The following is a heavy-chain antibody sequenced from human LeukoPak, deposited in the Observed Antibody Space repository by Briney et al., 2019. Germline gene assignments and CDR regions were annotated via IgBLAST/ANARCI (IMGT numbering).Heavy chain of an antibody. CDR1: GYTLTELS. V-gene: IGHV1-24*01. J-gene: IGHJ3*02. Sequence: ASVKVSCKVSGYTLTELSMHWVRQAPGKGLEWMGGFDPEDGETIYAQKFQGRVTMTEDTSTDTAYMELSSLRSEDTAVYYCATENVIAVAGTGAFDIWGQGTMVTVSS. CDR2: FDPEDGET. D-gene: IGHD6-19*01. CDR3: ATENVIAVAGTGAFDI.